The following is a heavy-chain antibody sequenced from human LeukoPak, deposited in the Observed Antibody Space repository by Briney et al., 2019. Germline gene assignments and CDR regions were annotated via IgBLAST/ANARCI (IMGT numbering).Heavy chain of an antibody. J-gene: IGHJ4*02. D-gene: IGHD2-2*01. Sequence: PSETLSLTCTVSGGSISSDSYYWRWIRQPAGKGLEWIGRIYTSGSTNYNPSLKSRVTISVDTSKNQFSLKLSSVTAADTAVYYCAAEGVVVPAAMYYWGQGTLVTVSS. CDR1: GGSISSDSYY. CDR3: AAEGVVVPAAMYY. CDR2: IYTSGST. V-gene: IGHV4-61*02.